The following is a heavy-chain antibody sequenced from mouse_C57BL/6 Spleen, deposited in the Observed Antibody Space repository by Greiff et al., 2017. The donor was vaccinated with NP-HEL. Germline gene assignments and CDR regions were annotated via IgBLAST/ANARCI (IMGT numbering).Heavy chain of an antibody. V-gene: IGHV1-82*01. CDR1: GYAFSSSW. Sequence: VQLQQSGPELAKPGASVKISCQASGYAFSSSWMNWVKQRPGKGLEWIGRSHPGDGDSNYNGRFKGKATLTADKSSSTAYMQLSSLTSEDSAVYFCASLCFDYEFDYWGQGTTLTVSS. J-gene: IGHJ2*01. CDR2: SHPGDGDS. D-gene: IGHD2-4*01. CDR3: ASLCFDYEFDY.